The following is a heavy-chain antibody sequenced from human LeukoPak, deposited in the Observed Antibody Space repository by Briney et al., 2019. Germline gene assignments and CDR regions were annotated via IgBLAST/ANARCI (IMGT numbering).Heavy chain of an antibody. J-gene: IGHJ4*02. CDR3: ARNFALLWFGDFFDY. CDR2: ISAYNGNT. V-gene: IGHV1-18*04. D-gene: IGHD3-10*01. Sequence: GASVKVSCKASGYTFTSYGISWVRQAPGHGLEWMGWISAYNGNTNYAQKLQGRVTTTTDTSPRTGYMELRSLRSADSAVYYCARNFALLWFGDFFDYWGQGTLVTVSS. CDR1: GYTFTSYG.